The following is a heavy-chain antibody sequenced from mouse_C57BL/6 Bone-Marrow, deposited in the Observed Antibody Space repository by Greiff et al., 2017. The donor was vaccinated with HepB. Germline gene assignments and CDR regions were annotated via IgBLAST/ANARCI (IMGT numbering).Heavy chain of an antibody. CDR3: VSNSYYAMDY. CDR2: IRSKSNNYAT. Sequence: GGGLVQPKGSLKLSCAASGFSFNTYAMNWVRQAPGKGLEWVARIRSKSNNYATYYADSVKDRFTISRDDSESMLYLQMNNLKTEDTAMYYCVSNSYYAMDYWGQGTSVTVSS. J-gene: IGHJ4*01. D-gene: IGHD1-3*01. V-gene: IGHV10-1*01. CDR1: GFSFNTYA.